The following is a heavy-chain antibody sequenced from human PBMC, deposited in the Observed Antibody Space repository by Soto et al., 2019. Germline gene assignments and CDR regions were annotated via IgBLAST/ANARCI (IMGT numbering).Heavy chain of an antibody. Sequence: SVKVSCKTSGGTFRTSAISWVRQAPGQGLEWMGGIMPVFSTPDYAQKFQGRVTITADESTGTAYMELSSLRSEDTAVYYCARDKDRQQLGGNYYYIMDVWGQGTTVTVPQ. CDR1: GGTFRTSA. J-gene: IGHJ6*01. D-gene: IGHD3-3*02. CDR3: ARDKDRQQLGGNYYYIMDV. CDR2: IMPVFSTP. V-gene: IGHV1-69*13.